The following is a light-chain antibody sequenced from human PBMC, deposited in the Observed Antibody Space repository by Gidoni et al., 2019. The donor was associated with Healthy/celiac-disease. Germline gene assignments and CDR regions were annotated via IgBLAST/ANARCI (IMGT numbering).Light chain of an antibody. J-gene: IGKJ4*02. CDR2: KAS. CDR1: QRIRSW. Sequence: DIQTTQSPSTMAASVGERLTITCRASQRIRSWLAWYQQKPGKALKLLIYKASNLESGVPSRFCGRVSGTEFTLTISSLHPDDFAHYYCQEYNSYQFGGGTKVEIK. CDR3: QEYNSYQ. V-gene: IGKV1-5*03.